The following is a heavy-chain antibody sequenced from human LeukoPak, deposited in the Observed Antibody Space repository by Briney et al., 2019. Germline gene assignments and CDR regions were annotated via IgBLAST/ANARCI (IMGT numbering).Heavy chain of an antibody. CDR2: IIPTFGTA. V-gene: IGHV1-69*13. D-gene: IGHD6-13*01. Sequence: ASVMVSCKASGGTFSSYAISWVRQAPGQGLEWMGGIIPTFGTANYAQKFQGRVTITADESTSTAYMELSSLRSEDTAVYYCAREGVQQLVYGYWGQGTLVTVSS. J-gene: IGHJ4*02. CDR1: GGTFSSYA. CDR3: AREGVQQLVYGY.